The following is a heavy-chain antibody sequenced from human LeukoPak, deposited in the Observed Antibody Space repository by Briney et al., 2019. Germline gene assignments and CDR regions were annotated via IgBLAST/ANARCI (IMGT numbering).Heavy chain of an antibody. CDR2: FRATDGSA. Sequence: GGSLRLSCAASGFTFSSYAMTWVRQAPGKGLEWVSAFRATDGSAQYAESVEGRFTISRENSKNTLFLQMNSLGAEDTAVYYCAKDPSPGAGGTDNWFDPWGPGTLVTVSS. CDR1: GFTFSSYA. CDR3: AKDPSPGAGGTDNWFDP. J-gene: IGHJ5*02. V-gene: IGHV3-23*01. D-gene: IGHD1-26*01.